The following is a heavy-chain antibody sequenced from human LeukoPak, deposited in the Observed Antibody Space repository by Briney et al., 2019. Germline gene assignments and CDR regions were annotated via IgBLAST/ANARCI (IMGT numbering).Heavy chain of an antibody. D-gene: IGHD3/OR15-3a*01. CDR1: GGSISSNSYY. V-gene: IGHV4-39*01. Sequence: PSETLSLTCTVSGGSISSNSYYWGWIRQPPGKGLEWTGSIYYSGSPYYNPSLKSRVTISVDTSKNQFSLKVISVTAADTAVYYCARWRTARTGFDYWGQGTLVTVSS. CDR3: ARWRTARTGFDY. CDR2: IYYSGSP. J-gene: IGHJ4*02.